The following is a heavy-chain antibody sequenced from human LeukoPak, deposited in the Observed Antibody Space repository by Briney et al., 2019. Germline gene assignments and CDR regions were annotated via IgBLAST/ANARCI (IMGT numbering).Heavy chain of an antibody. D-gene: IGHD5-12*01. CDR1: GGSISSYY. J-gene: IGHJ3*02. CDR2: IYYSGST. Sequence: PSETLSLTCTVSGGSISSYYWSWIRQPPGKGLEWIGYIYYSGSTNYNPSLKSRVTISVDTSKNQFSLKLSSVTAADTAVYYCARDRGDDAFDIWGQGTMVTVS. V-gene: IGHV4-59*01. CDR3: ARDRGDDAFDI.